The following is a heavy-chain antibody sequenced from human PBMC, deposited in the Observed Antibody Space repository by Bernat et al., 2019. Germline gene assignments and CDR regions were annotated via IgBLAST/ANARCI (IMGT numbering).Heavy chain of an antibody. D-gene: IGHD3-10*01. V-gene: IGHV4-59*08. CDR3: ARHGAGGMVRGVIQH. J-gene: IGHJ1*01. Sequence: QVQLQESGPGLVKPSETLSLTCTVSGGSISSYYWSWIRQPPGKGLEWIGYIYCSGSTNYNPSLKSRVTISVDTSKNQFSLKLSSVTAADTAVYYCARHGAGGMVRGVIQHWGQGTLVTVSS. CDR2: IYCSGST. CDR1: GGSISSYY.